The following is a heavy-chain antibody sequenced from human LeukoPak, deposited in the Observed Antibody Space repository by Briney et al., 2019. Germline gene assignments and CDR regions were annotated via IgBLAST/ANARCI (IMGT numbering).Heavy chain of an antibody. J-gene: IGHJ4*02. D-gene: IGHD6-6*01. V-gene: IGHV3-64*05. CDR1: GFTFKSYA. CDR2: INTNGANT. CDR3: VKGLDYSSSQMDS. Sequence: GGSLRLSCSASGFTFKSYAMHWVRQAPGQGLEYVSSINTNGANTYYADSVKGRFTISRDNSRNTVYVQMNSLTPEDTAVYYCVKGLDYSSSQMDSWGQGTLVTVSS.